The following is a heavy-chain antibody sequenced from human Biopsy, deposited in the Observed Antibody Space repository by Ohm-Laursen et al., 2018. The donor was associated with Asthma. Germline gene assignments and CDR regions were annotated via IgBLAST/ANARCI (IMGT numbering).Heavy chain of an antibody. CDR1: GFTVSRDH. CDR2: ISYDGSNK. D-gene: IGHD1-1*01. CDR3: AKESGSNYAFDI. Sequence: SLRLSCAASGFTVSRDHMFWVRQAPGKGLGWVAVISYDGSNKYYADSVKGRFTISRDNSKNTLYLQMNSLRAEDTAVYYCAKESGSNYAFDIWGQGTMVTVSS. V-gene: IGHV3-30*18. J-gene: IGHJ3*02.